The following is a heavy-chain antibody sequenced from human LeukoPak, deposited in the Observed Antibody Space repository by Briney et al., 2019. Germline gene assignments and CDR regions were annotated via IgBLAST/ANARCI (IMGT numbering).Heavy chain of an antibody. J-gene: IGHJ4*02. CDR3: ARLSLGGGYYYNYFDY. V-gene: IGHV4-59*05. CDR2: IYYSGST. Sequence: SETLSLTCTVSGGSISGNYWSWIRQSPGKGLEWIGSIYYSGSTYYNPSLRSRVTISVDTSKNQFSLKLSSVTAADTAVYYCARLSLGGGYYYNYFDYWGQGTLVTVSS. CDR1: GGSISGNY. D-gene: IGHD3-22*01.